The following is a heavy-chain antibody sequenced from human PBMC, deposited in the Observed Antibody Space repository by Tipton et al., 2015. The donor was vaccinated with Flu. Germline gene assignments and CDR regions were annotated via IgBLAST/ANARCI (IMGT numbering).Heavy chain of an antibody. Sequence: QLVQSGGGVVQPGRSLRLSCGASGFTFNKYGMHWVRQAPGTGLEWVAVISYDGRTKEYEDSVKGRFTISRDNSKNTLYLHMNGLRAEDTAVYYCAKRGEYYDSSGYFDYWGQGTLVTVSS. CDR2: ISYDGRTK. V-gene: IGHV3-30*18. J-gene: IGHJ4*02. CDR3: AKRGEYYDSSGYFDY. D-gene: IGHD3-22*01. CDR1: GFTFNKYG.